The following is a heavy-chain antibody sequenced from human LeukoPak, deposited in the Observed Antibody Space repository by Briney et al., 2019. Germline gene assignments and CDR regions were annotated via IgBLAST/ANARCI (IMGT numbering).Heavy chain of an antibody. Sequence: GASVKVSCKASGYTFTTYSAHWVRQAPGQGLEWMGWINPNSGGTNYAQKFQGRVTMTRDTSISTAYMDLGSLRSDDTAVYYCARDYGPDYGDYLDYWGQGTLVTVSS. V-gene: IGHV1-2*02. D-gene: IGHD4-17*01. CDR3: ARDYGPDYGDYLDY. CDR1: GYTFTTYS. CDR2: INPNSGGT. J-gene: IGHJ4*02.